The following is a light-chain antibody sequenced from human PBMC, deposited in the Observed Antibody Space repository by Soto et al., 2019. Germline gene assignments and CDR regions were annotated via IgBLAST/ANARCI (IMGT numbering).Light chain of an antibody. J-gene: IGKJ1*01. V-gene: IGKV4-1*01. CDR1: QSVLYSSNNKNY. Sequence: IVMTKSQDSLAVSLGERATINCKSSQSVLYSSNNKNYLALYQQKPGQPPKLLIDWASTREYGVPDRFSGSGSETQFTLTITSLQADDVAVYYCQQYYTASRTFCQGTTVQIK. CDR2: WAS. CDR3: QQYYTASRT.